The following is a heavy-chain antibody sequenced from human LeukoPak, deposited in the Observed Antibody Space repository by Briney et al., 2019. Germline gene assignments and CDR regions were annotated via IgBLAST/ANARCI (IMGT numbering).Heavy chain of an antibody. D-gene: IGHD3-10*01. CDR2: INTNTGNP. J-gene: IGHJ5*02. CDR1: GYTFTSYA. Sequence: GASAKVSCKASGYTFTSYAMNWVRQAPGQGLEWMGWINTNTGNPTYAQGFTGRFVFSLDTPVSTAYLQISSLKAEDTAVYYCARVRGGSGSYYNGPFDPWGQGTLVTVSS. CDR3: ARVRGGSGSYYNGPFDP. V-gene: IGHV7-4-1*02.